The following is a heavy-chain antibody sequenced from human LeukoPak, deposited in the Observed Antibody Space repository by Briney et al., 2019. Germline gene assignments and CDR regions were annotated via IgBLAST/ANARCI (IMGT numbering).Heavy chain of an antibody. Sequence: LSETLSLTCAVYGGSFSGYYWSWIRQPPGKGLERIGEINHSGSTNYNPSLKSRVTISVDTSKNQFSLKLSSVTAADTAVYYCARGYYDSSGYAQDGSETFDYWGQGTLVTVSS. D-gene: IGHD3-22*01. CDR2: INHSGST. J-gene: IGHJ4*02. CDR1: GGSFSGYY. V-gene: IGHV4-34*01. CDR3: ARGYYDSSGYAQDGSETFDY.